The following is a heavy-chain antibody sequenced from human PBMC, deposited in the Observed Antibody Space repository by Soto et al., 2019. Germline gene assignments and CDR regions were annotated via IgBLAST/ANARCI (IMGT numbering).Heavy chain of an antibody. CDR1: GFTFSSYG. CDR2: ISYDGSNK. J-gene: IGHJ4*02. V-gene: IGHV3-30*18. Sequence: GSLRLSCAASGFTFSSYGMHWVRQAPGKGLEWVAVISYDGSNKYYADSVKGRFTISRDNSKNTLYLQMNSLRAEDTAVYYCVKSPGRIKIFGVVTGPDYWGQGTLVTVSS. CDR3: VKSPGRIKIFGVVTGPDY. D-gene: IGHD3-3*01.